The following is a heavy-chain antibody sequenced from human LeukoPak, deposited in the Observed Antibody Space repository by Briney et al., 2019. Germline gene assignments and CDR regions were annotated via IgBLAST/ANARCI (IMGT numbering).Heavy chain of an antibody. V-gene: IGHV3-53*01. CDR1: GFTVSSNY. CDR2: IYSGGST. J-gene: IGHJ4*02. CDR3: ARLSSSWYAYYFDY. Sequence: GGSLRLSCAASGFTVSSNYMSWVRQAPGKGLEWVSVIYSGGSTYYADSVKGRFTISRDNSKNTLYLQMNSLRAEDTAVYYCARLSSSWYAYYFDYWGQGTLVTVSS. D-gene: IGHD6-13*01.